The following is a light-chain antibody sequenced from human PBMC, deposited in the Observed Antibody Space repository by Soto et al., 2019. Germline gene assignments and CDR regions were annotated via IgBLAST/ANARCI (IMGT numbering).Light chain of an antibody. V-gene: IGKV1-39*01. CDR1: QSIASY. J-gene: IGKJ5*01. CDR2: AAS. CDR3: QQSYSTPIT. Sequence: DSQMTQSPYSLAAFVGGRDTITCRASQSIASYLNWYQQKPGKAPKFLIYAASTLQSGVPSRFSGSGSGTDFTLTISSLQPEDFATYFCQQSYSTPITFGQGTRLEIK.